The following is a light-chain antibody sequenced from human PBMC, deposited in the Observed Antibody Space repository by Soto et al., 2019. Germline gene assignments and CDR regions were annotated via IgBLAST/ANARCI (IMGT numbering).Light chain of an antibody. CDR3: QQYNSYRT. J-gene: IGKJ1*01. V-gene: IGKV1-5*01. Sequence: DIQMTQSPSTLSASVGARGSITCRASQSISNWLAWYQQKPGKAPKLLIYDASSLESGVPSRFSGSRSGTEFTLTISSLQPDDFATYYCQQYNSYRTFGQGTKVDIK. CDR1: QSISNW. CDR2: DAS.